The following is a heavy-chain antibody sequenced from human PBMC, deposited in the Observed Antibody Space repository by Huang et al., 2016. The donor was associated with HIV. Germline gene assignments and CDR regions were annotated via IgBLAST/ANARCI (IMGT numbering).Heavy chain of an antibody. Sequence: EVQLLESGGDLVQPGGSLRLSCAASGFTFSSYAMSWVRQAPGKWLEWVSAISGSGGSTYYADSVKGRFTIARDNSKNTLYLQMNSLRAEDTAVYYCAKAFSVVTASWGQGTMVTVSS. CDR3: AKAFSVVTAS. V-gene: IGHV3-23*01. J-gene: IGHJ3*01. D-gene: IGHD2-15*01. CDR2: ISGSGGST. CDR1: GFTFSSYA.